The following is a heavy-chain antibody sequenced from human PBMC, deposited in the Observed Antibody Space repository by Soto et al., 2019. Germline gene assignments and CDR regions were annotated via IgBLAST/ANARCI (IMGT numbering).Heavy chain of an antibody. J-gene: IGHJ4*02. CDR1: DYSIGSGYY. CDR2: IIHSGNT. D-gene: IGHD2-15*01. CDR3: ARTTTLENYFDY. Sequence: PSETLSLTCTVSDYSIGSGYYWGWIRQPPGKGLEWIGSIIHSGNTNYNPSLKSRVTMSVDTSKNQFSLKLNSVTAADTAVYYCARTTTLENYFDYWGQGTLVTVSS. V-gene: IGHV4-38-2*02.